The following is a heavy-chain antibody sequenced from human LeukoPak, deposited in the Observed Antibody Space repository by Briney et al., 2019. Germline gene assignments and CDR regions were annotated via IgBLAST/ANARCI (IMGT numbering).Heavy chain of an antibody. D-gene: IGHD3-22*01. J-gene: IGHJ1*01. Sequence: GGSLRLSCAASGFTFSRYWMSWVRQAPGKGLGWVANIKQDGSGVYYVGSVKGRFTISRDNAKRTLYLQMNSLRVEDTGVYYCARDYDNSGYDVRYEHWGQGTLVTVSS. V-gene: IGHV3-7*04. CDR2: IKQDGSGV. CDR3: ARDYDNSGYDVRYEH. CDR1: GFTFSRYW.